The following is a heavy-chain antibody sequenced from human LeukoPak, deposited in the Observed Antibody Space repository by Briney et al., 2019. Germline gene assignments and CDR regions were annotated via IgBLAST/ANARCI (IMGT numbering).Heavy chain of an antibody. J-gene: IGHJ4*02. D-gene: IGHD6-19*01. Sequence: IPSETLSLTCTVSGGSISSYYWSWIRQPPGKGLEWIGYIYYSGSTNYNPSLKSRVTISVDTSKNQFSLKLRSVTAADTAVYYCASVAVAALDYWGQGTLVTVSS. CDR3: ASVAVAALDY. CDR1: GGSISSYY. CDR2: IYYSGST. V-gene: IGHV4-59*08.